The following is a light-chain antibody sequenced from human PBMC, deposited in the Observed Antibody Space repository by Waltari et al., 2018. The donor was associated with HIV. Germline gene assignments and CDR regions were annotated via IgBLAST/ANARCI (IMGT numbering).Light chain of an antibody. CDR3: SSYAGSNSLV. CDR1: SSDIGGYNS. Sequence: QSALTQPPSASASPGQSVTIACPGTSSDIGGYNSVSWYQQHPSKAPKLMILEVTKRPSGVPDRFSGSKSGNTASLTVSGLQAEDESVYYCSSYAGSNSLVFGGGTKLTVL. CDR2: EVT. V-gene: IGLV2-8*01. J-gene: IGLJ2*01.